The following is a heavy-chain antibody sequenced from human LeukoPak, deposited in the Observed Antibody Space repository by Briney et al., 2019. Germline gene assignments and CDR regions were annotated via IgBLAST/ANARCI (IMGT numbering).Heavy chain of an antibody. D-gene: IGHD4-17*01. V-gene: IGHV3-30*18. CDR3: AKHGGTVTRALDY. CDR2: ISYDGSNK. CDR1: GFTFSSYA. J-gene: IGHJ4*02. Sequence: PGGSLRLSCAASGFTFSSYAMHWVRQAPGKGLEWVAVISYDGSNKYYADSVKGRFTISRDNSKNTLYLQMNSLRAEDTAVYYCAKHGGTVTRALDYWGQGTLVTASS.